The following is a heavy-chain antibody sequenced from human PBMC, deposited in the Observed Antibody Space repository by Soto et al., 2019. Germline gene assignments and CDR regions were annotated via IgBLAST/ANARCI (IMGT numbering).Heavy chain of an antibody. V-gene: IGHV1-46*03. CDR2: INPSGVST. D-gene: IGHD3-3*01. J-gene: IGHJ1*01. CDR3: TRTKPNQNAECFEY. CDR1: GFTFTWYY. Sequence: QVQLVQSGAEVKEPGASVKVSCKASGFTFTWYYMHWVRQAPGQGLEWMGIINPSGVSTSYAQKFQGRVTMTRDTSTSSVYMELSSPRSEDTAVYYCTRTKPNQNAECFEYWGPGTLVTVSS.